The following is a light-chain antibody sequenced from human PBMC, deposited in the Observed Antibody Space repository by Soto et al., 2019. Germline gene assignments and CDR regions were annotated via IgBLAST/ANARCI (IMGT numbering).Light chain of an antibody. CDR3: QQFSRYYT. CDR1: ESIGRW. V-gene: IGKV1-5*03. CDR2: TAS. Sequence: DIQMTQSPSTLSASVGDTVTITCRASESIGRWLAWFQQKPGKAPKALIYTASNLESGVPSRFSGSGSGTEFTLTINSLQPDDFATYYCQQFSRYYTFGQGTKLEMK. J-gene: IGKJ2*01.